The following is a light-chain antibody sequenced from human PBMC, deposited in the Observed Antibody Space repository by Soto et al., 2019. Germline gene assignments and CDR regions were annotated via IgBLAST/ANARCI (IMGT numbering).Light chain of an antibody. Sequence: QSALTQSASVSGSPGQSITISCTGTSSDIGAYNYVSWYQQHPGKAPKLMIYEVSNRPSGVSNRFSGSKSGNTASLTISGLQDEDEAEYYCSSYTGSSTHYVFGTGTKLTVL. CDR3: SSYTGSSTHYV. CDR2: EVS. J-gene: IGLJ1*01. V-gene: IGLV2-14*01. CDR1: SSDIGAYNY.